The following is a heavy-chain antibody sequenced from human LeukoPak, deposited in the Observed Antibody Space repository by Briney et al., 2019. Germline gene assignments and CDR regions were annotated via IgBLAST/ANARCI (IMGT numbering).Heavy chain of an antibody. CDR3: ARSLITSSSVDY. J-gene: IGHJ4*02. V-gene: IGHV4-59*12. Sequence: SETLSLTCTVSGGSISSYYWSWIRQPPGKGLEWIGYIYYSGSTNYNPSLKSRVTISVDTSKNQFSLKLSSVTAADTAVYYCARSLITSSSVDYWGQGTLVTVSS. CDR1: GGSISSYY. D-gene: IGHD6-13*01. CDR2: IYYSGST.